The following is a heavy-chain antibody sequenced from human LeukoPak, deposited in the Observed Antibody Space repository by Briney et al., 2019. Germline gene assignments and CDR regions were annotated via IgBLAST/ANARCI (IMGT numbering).Heavy chain of an antibody. CDR1: GYSFTSYW. Sequence: GESLKISCKGSGYSFTSYWIVWVRQMPGKGLEWMGIIYPGDSDTRYSPSFQGQVTISADKSISTAYLQWSSLKASDTAMYYCARRSIAARPGYNWFDPWGQGTLVTVSS. V-gene: IGHV5-51*01. J-gene: IGHJ5*02. CDR3: ARRSIAARPGYNWFDP. D-gene: IGHD6-6*01. CDR2: IYPGDSDT.